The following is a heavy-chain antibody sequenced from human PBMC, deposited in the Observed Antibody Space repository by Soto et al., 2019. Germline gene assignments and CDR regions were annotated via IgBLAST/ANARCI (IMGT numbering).Heavy chain of an antibody. CDR2: IDWDDNK. CDR3: AQSSGYYYYYGIDV. J-gene: IGHJ6*02. CDR1: GLSVRYNGVC. Sequence: QTLRMDCTSSGLSVRYNGVCVSWIRQPPGKALEWLALIDWDDNKYYSTSLKTRLTISKDTSKNQVVLTMTNMDPVDTATYYCAQSSGYYYYYGIDVWGEGTTVTVSS. V-gene: IGHV2-70*01. D-gene: IGHD6-19*01.